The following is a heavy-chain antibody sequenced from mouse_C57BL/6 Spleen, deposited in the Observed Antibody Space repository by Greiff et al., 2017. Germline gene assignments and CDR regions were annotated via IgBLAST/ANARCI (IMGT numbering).Heavy chain of an antibody. J-gene: IGHJ2*01. V-gene: IGHV3-1*01. D-gene: IGHD1-1*01. CDR3: AREGYYGSFDY. CDR2: ISYSGST. Sequence: DVKLVESGPGMVKPSQSLSLTCTVTGYSITSGYDWHWIRHFPGNKLEWMGYISYSGSTNYNPSLKSRISITHDTSKNHFFLKLNSVTTEDTATXYCAREGYYGSFDYWGQGTTLTVSS. CDR1: GYSITSGYD.